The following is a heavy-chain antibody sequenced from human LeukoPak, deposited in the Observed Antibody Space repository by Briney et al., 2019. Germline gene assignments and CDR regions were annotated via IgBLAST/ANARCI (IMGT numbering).Heavy chain of an antibody. V-gene: IGHV3-7*03. D-gene: IGHD5-12*01. J-gene: IGHJ4*02. Sequence: PGGSLRLSCAASGFTFSSYWMNWARQAPGKGLEWVASINHNGNVNYYVDSVKGRFTISRDNAKNSLYLQMDSLRAEDTAVYYCAKESGYDSTYQFDYWGQGTLVTVSS. CDR2: INHNGNVN. CDR1: GFTFSSYW. CDR3: AKESGYDSTYQFDY.